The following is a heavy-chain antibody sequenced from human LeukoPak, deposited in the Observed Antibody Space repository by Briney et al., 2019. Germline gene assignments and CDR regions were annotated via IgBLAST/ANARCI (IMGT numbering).Heavy chain of an antibody. CDR2: INPNSGGT. Sequence: ASVKVSCKASGYTXTAYYMHWVRQAPGQGLEWMAWINPNSGGTNYAQKFQGRVTMTRDTSISTAYMELSRLRSDDTAVYYCARDRVVVPAAFDYWGQGTLVTVSS. D-gene: IGHD2-2*01. CDR3: ARDRVVVPAAFDY. J-gene: IGHJ4*02. CDR1: GYTXTAYY. V-gene: IGHV1-2*02.